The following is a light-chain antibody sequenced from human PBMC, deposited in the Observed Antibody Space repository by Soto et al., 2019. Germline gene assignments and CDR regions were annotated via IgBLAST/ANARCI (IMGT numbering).Light chain of an antibody. J-gene: IGKJ1*01. Sequence: DIQMTQSPSSLSAAVGDRVTITCRASQSIANYLNWYQQRPGKAPKLLIYGASTLHSGVPPNLSGSGSGTDFTLTISGLQLEDFATYYCQQSFTTPRTFGQGTKVDIK. V-gene: IGKV1-39*01. CDR3: QQSFTTPRT. CDR1: QSIANY. CDR2: GAS.